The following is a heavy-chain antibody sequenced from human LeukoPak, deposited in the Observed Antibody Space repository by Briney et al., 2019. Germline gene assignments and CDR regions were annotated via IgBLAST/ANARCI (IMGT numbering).Heavy chain of an antibody. V-gene: IGHV3-7*01. D-gene: IGHD6-19*01. CDR1: GFTFSNYW. CDR3: YGAVAGDDFDS. CDR2: IKEDGSAK. J-gene: IGHJ4*02. Sequence: GGSLRLSCAASGFTFSNYWMGWVRQAPGKGLEWVANIKEDGSAKYYVDSVKGRFTISRDNAMNSLYVRMNSLRAEDTAVYYCYGAVAGDDFDSWGQGTLVTVSS.